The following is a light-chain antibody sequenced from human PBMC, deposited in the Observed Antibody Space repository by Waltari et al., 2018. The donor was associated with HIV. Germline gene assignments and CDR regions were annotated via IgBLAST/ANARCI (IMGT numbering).Light chain of an antibody. V-gene: IGKV3-20*01. CDR3: QHYRSSPLTYT. CDR2: GAS. J-gene: IGKJ2*01. CDR1: QSVSSIY. Sequence: EIVFTQSPGPLSLSPGARATLPCRASQSVSSIYLAWYRQKPGQAPRLLIYGASNRATGMPDRFSGSGSGTDFTLISSRLEPEEFAVYYCQHYRSSPLTYTFGRGTKLEMK.